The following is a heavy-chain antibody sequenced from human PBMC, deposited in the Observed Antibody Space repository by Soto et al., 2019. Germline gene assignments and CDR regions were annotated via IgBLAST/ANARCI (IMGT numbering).Heavy chain of an antibody. Sequence: SETLSLTCTVSGGSITSGDYSWTWIRQPPGKGLEWIGYIYHTGTTYYNMSPKSRVTISVDRSKNQFSLKLSSVTAADTAVYYCARGINYYDSSGDSWFDPWGQGTLVTVSS. J-gene: IGHJ5*02. CDR3: ARGINYYDSSGDSWFDP. CDR1: GGSITSGDYS. V-gene: IGHV4-30-2*01. D-gene: IGHD3-22*01. CDR2: IYHTGTT.